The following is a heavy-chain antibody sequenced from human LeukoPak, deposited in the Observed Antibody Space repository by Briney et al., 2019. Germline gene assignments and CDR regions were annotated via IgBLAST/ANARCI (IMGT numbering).Heavy chain of an antibody. CDR3: AKDQLRIARDMVRGVYLDY. CDR1: GFSFSIYD. V-gene: IGHV3-13*01. CDR2: IGTAGDT. J-gene: IGHJ4*02. Sequence: GGSLRLSCAASGFSFSIYDMHWVRQATGKGLEWVSGIGTAGDTYYSDSVKGRLTISRENALNSLYLQMNSLRAGDTAVYYCAKDQLRIARDMVRGVYLDYWGQGTLVTVSS. D-gene: IGHD3-10*01.